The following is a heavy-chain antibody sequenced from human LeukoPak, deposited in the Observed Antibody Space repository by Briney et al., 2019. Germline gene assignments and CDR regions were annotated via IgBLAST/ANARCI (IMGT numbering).Heavy chain of an antibody. CDR3: TLITIPDV. CDR2: IRSKANSYAT. J-gene: IGHJ6*04. CDR1: GFTFSGSA. Sequence: GGSLRLSCAASGFTFSGSAMHWVRQASGKGLEWVGRIRSKANSYATAYAASVKGRFTISRDDSKNTAYLQMNSLKTEDTAVYYCTLITIPDVWGKGTTVTVSP. V-gene: IGHV3-73*01. D-gene: IGHD3-3*01.